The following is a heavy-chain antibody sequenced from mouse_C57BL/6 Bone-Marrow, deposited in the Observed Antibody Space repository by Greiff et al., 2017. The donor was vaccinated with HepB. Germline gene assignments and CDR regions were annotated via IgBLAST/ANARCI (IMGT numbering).Heavy chain of an antibody. D-gene: IGHD1-1*01. J-gene: IGHJ4*01. V-gene: IGHV1-63*01. CDR1: GYTFTNYW. CDR2: IYPGGGYT. CDR3: ARSYYYGSSYVFMDY. Sequence: QVQLQQSGAELVRPGTSVKMSCKASGYTFTNYWIGWAKQRPGHGLEWIGDIYPGGGYTNYNEKFKGKATLTADKSSSTAYMQFSSLTSEDSAIYYCARSYYYGSSYVFMDYWGQGTSVTVSS.